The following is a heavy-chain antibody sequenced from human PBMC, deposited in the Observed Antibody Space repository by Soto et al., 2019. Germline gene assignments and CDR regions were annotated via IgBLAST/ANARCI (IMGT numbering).Heavy chain of an antibody. J-gene: IGHJ2*01. CDR1: GFSLRTSGVG. CDR3: THSSIAVPETPLVLFYL. CDR2: IYWDDDK. D-gene: IGHD6-19*01. V-gene: IGHV2-5*02. Sequence: QITLKETGPTLVKPTPTLTLTCTFSGFSLRTSGVGVGWIRQPPGKALEWLALIYWDDDKRYSPSLNNRLTNTKDTSKNQVVLTMYNMDPMDTATYYCTHSSIAVPETPLVLFYLWSRGTLVTVYS.